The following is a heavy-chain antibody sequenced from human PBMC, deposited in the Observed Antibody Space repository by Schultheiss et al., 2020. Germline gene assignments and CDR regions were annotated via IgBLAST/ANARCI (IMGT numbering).Heavy chain of an antibody. V-gene: IGHV1-8*01. D-gene: IGHD4-17*01. J-gene: IGHJ6*02. CDR2: MNPNSGNT. CDR1: GYTFTSYD. CDR3: ARHERGCMTTVTPRVTKEIVVFYGMDV. Sequence: ASVKVSCKASGYTFTSYDINWVRQATGQGLEWMGWMNPNSGNTGYAQKFQGRVTMTRNTSISTAYMELSSLRSEDTAVYYCARHERGCMTTVTPRVTKEIVVFYGMDVWGQGTTVNVYS.